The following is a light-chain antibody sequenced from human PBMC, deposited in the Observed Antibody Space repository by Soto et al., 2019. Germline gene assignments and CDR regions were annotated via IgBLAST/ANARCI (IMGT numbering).Light chain of an antibody. CDR2: DVS. J-gene: IGLJ2*01. CDR3: SSYTSSSTYV. V-gene: IGLV2-14*03. CDR1: SRDVGGYNY. Sequence: QPVLTQPASVSGSPGQSITISCTGTSRDVGGYNYVSWYQHHPGKAPKLIIYDVSKRPSGVSNRFSGSKSGNTASLTISGLQSEDEADYYCSSYTSSSTYVFGGGTKLTVL.